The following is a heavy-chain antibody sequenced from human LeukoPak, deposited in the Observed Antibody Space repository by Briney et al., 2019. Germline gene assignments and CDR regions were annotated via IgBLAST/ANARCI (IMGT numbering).Heavy chain of an antibody. CDR2: ISAYNGNT. CDR3: ARAIGIVGATYYYGMDV. CDR1: GYTFTSYG. D-gene: IGHD1-26*01. J-gene: IGHJ6*02. V-gene: IGHV1-18*01. Sequence: ASVKVSCKASGYTFTSYGISWVRQAPGQGLEWMGWISAYNGNTNYAQKLQGRVTMTTDTSTSTAYMELRSLRSDDTAVYYCARAIGIVGATYYYGMDVWGQGTTVTVSS.